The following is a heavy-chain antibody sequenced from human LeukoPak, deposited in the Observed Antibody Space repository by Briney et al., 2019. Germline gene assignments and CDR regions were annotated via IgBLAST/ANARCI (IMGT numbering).Heavy chain of an antibody. CDR1: GFTFSSYW. J-gene: IGHJ4*02. V-gene: IGHV3-23*01. CDR2: FTSSGSAT. Sequence: PGGSLRLSCAASGFTFSSYWMNWVRQAPGKGLEWVSGFTSSGSATYYADSVKGRFTISRDNSKNTLYLQMNSLRVEDTAVYYCAKGLEGRNYFDYWGQGTLVAVSS. CDR3: AKGLEGRNYFDY.